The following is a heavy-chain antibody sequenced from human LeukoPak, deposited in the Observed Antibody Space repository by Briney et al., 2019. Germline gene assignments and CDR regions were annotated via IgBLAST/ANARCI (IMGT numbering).Heavy chain of an antibody. CDR2: MNPNSGNT. J-gene: IGHJ3*02. CDR3: ARVKSYYYDTSDKDAFDI. D-gene: IGHD3-22*01. V-gene: IGHV1-8*01. Sequence: GASVKVSCKASGYTFTSYDINWVRQATGQGLEWMGWMNPNSGNTGYAQKFLGRVTMTRDTSTSTVYMELSSLRSEDTAVYYCARVKSYYYDTSDKDAFDIWGQGTMVTVSS. CDR1: GYTFTSYD.